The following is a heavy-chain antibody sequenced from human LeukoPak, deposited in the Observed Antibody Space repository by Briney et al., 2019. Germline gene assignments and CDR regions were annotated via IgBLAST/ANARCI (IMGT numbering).Heavy chain of an antibody. J-gene: IGHJ4*02. Sequence: PGGSLRLSCTASGFTFGDYAMSWVRQAPGKGLEWVGFIRSKAYGGTTEYAASVKGRFTISRDDSKSIACLQMNSLKTEDTAVYYCTRGLWGPPFDYWGQGTLVTVSS. CDR1: GFTFGDYA. CDR3: TRGLWGPPFDY. V-gene: IGHV3-49*04. CDR2: IRSKAYGGTT. D-gene: IGHD3-16*01.